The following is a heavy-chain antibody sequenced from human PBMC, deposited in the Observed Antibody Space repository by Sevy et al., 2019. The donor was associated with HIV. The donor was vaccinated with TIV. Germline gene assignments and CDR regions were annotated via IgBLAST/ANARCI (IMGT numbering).Heavy chain of an antibody. V-gene: IGHV3-11*01. Sequence: GGSLRLSCVASGFTFSDYYMSWIRQAPGKGLEWVSYISGSDGAIYYADSLKGRFTISRDNTKNSLYLQMTSLTAEDTAVYYCARDHVKDGDLGDYYYFAMDVWGQGTTVTVSS. CDR1: GFTFSDYY. CDR2: ISGSDGAI. J-gene: IGHJ6*02. CDR3: ARDHVKDGDLGDYYYFAMDV. D-gene: IGHD4-17*01.